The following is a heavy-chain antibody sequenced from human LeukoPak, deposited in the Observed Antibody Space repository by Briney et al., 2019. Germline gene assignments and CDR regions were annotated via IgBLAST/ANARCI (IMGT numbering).Heavy chain of an antibody. CDR1: GGTFSSYA. V-gene: IGHV1-69*05. Sequence: SVKVSCKASGGTFSSYAISWVRQAPGQGLEWMGGIIPIFGTANYAQKLQGRVTITTDESTSTAYMELSSLRSEDTAVYYCARDHGRDGYNWMDWFDPWGQGTLVTVSS. CDR2: IIPIFGTA. CDR3: ARDHGRDGYNWMDWFDP. D-gene: IGHD5-24*01. J-gene: IGHJ5*02.